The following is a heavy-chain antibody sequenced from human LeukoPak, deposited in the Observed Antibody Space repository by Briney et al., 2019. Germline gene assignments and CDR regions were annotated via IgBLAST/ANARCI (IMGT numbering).Heavy chain of an antibody. CDR1: GGSISSGDYY. CDR3: ARERNYDSSGYYYFDY. Sequence: PSETLSLTCTVSGGSISSGDYYWSWIRQPPGKGLEWIGYIYYSGSTYYNPSLKSRVTISVDTSKNQFSLKLSSVTAADTAVYYCARERNYDSSGYYYFDYWGQGTLVTVS. D-gene: IGHD3-22*01. J-gene: IGHJ4*02. V-gene: IGHV4-30-4*01. CDR2: IYYSGST.